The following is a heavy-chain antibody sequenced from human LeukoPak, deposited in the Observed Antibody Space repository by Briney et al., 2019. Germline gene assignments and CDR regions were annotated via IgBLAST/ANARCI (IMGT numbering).Heavy chain of an antibody. CDR1: GGSFSGYY. V-gene: IGHV4-34*01. CDR3: ARKPIDDYAQSAGDY. D-gene: IGHD4-17*01. Sequence: SETLSLTCAVYGGSFSGYYWSWIRQPPGKGLEWIGEINHSGSTNYNPSLKSRVTISADMSKNQFSLKVNSVTAADTAVYYCARKPIDDYAQSAGDYWGQGTLVTVSS. J-gene: IGHJ4*02. CDR2: INHSGST.